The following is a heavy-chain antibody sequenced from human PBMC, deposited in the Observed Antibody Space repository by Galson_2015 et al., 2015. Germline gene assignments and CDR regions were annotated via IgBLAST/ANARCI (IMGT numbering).Heavy chain of an antibody. D-gene: IGHD1-26*01. CDR2: INSDGSST. V-gene: IGHV3-74*01. J-gene: IGHJ6*02. CDR3: ARDRVGALYGMDV. CDR1: GFTFSSYW. Sequence: SLRLSCAASGFTFSSYWVHWVRQAPGKGLVWVSRINSDGSSTSYADSVKGRFTISRDNAKNTLYLQMNSLRAEDTAVYYCARDRVGALYGMDVWGQGTTVTVSS.